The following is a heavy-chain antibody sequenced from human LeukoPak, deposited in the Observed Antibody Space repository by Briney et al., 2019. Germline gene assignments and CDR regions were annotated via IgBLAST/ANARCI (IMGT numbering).Heavy chain of an antibody. CDR1: GGSISSGSYY. J-gene: IGHJ4*02. D-gene: IGHD5-18*01. CDR2: ISYTGST. Sequence: PSQTLSLTCTVSGGSISSGSYYWSWIRQPPGKGLEWIGYISYTGSTNYNPSLKSRVTISVDTSKNQFSLKLSSVTAADTAVYYCARGWIQLWSYWGQGTLVTVSS. CDR3: ARGWIQLWSY. V-gene: IGHV4-61*01.